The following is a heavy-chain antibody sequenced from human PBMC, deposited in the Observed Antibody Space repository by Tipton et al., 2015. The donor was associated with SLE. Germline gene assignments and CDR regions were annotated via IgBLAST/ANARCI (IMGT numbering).Heavy chain of an antibody. D-gene: IGHD6-13*01. J-gene: IGHJ3*02. V-gene: IGHV4-59*11. CDR1: GGSISSHY. CDR3: ARRSWSDAFDI. CDR2: IYYTGST. Sequence: TLSLTCTVSGGSISSHYWSWIRQPPGKGLEWIAYIYYTGSTGSTNYNPSLESRVTMSVDTSKNQFSLKLNSVTAADTAVYCCARRSWSDAFDIWGQGTMVTVSS.